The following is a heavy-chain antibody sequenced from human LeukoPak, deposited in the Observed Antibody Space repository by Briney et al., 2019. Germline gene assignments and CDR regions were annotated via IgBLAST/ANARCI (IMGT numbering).Heavy chain of an antibody. D-gene: IGHD3-10*01. CDR1: GGSISSGGYY. J-gene: IGHJ6*02. Sequence: SQTLSLTCTVSGGSISSGGYYWNWIRQHPGKGLEWIGYIYHSGSTYYNPSLKSRVTISVDRSKNQFSLKLSSVTAADTAVYYCARAPGQGYYYYGMDVWGQGTTVTVSS. CDR2: IYHSGST. V-gene: IGHV4-30-2*01. CDR3: ARAPGQGYYYYGMDV.